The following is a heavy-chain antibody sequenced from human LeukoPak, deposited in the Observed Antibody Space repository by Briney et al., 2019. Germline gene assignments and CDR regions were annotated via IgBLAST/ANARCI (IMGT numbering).Heavy chain of an antibody. CDR2: TYYRSKWYN. D-gene: IGHD1-26*01. CDR1: GDSVSSNRAA. Sequence: SQTLSLTCAISGDSVSSNRAAWNWIRQSPSRGLEWLGRTYYRSKWYNDYAVSVKSRITINPDTSKNQFLLQLNSVTPEDTAIYYCARGSGSLYKLDYWGQGTLVTVSS. CDR3: ARGSGSLYKLDY. J-gene: IGHJ4*02. V-gene: IGHV6-1*01.